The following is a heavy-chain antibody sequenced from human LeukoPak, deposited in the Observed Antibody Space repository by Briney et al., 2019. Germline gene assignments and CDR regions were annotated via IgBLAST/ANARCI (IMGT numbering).Heavy chain of an antibody. V-gene: IGHV4-31*03. CDR1: GGSISSGGYY. J-gene: IGHJ3*02. Sequence: TSETLSLTCTVSGGSISSGGYYWSWIRQHPGKVLEWIGYIYYSGSTYYNPSLKSRVTISVDTSKNQFSLKLSSVTAADTAVYYCARGSKGGYCSGGSCLAFDIWGQGTMVTVSS. D-gene: IGHD2-15*01. CDR3: ARGSKGGYCSGGSCLAFDI. CDR2: IYYSGST.